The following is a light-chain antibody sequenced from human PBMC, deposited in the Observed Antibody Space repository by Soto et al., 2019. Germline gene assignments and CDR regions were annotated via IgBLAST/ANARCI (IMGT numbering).Light chain of an antibody. Sequence: DIQMTQSPSSLSASVGDRVTITCRASQAIYNYLAWYQQKPGKVPTLLISAATTLQSGVPSRFSGSGSGTDFTLTISSLQPEDVATYYCQKFSAVPTFGGGTKVEI. CDR1: QAIYNY. V-gene: IGKV1-27*01. J-gene: IGKJ4*01. CDR3: QKFSAVPT. CDR2: AAT.